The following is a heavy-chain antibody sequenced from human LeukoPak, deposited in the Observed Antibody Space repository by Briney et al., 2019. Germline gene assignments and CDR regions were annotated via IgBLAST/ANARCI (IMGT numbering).Heavy chain of an antibody. CDR2: ITSSAKTI. Sequence: PGGSLRLSCAASGFTFSSYEMNWVRQAPGKGLEWVSYITSSAKTIYYADSVKGRFTVSRDNAKNSLFLQMNSLRAEDTALYYCAREGAADNFDYWGQGTLVTGSS. CDR3: AREGAADNFDY. D-gene: IGHD6-13*01. V-gene: IGHV3-48*03. J-gene: IGHJ4*02. CDR1: GFTFSSYE.